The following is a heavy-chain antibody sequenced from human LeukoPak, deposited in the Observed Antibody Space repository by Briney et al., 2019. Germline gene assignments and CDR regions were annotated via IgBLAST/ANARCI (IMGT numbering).Heavy chain of an antibody. V-gene: IGHV3-48*04. J-gene: IGHJ4*02. Sequence: GGSLRLSCAASGFTFSSYSMNWVRQAPGKGLEWVSYISSSSGSIYYADSVKGRFTISRDNAKNSVFLQMNSLRAEDTAVYYCAVLPAYCSSPSCYYDYWGQGTLVTVSS. CDR1: GFTFSSYS. CDR2: ISSSSGSI. CDR3: AVLPAYCSSPSCYYDY. D-gene: IGHD2-2*01.